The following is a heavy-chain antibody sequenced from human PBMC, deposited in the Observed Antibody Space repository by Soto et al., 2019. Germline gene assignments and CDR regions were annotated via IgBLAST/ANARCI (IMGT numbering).Heavy chain of an antibody. Sequence: ASVKVSCKASGYTFTSYDINLVRQATVQVLEYFVWINPNIFNTCYFQKFQGRFTITMYTSIITSYIELIILRSEDTSVYYCSRGIKYGDYSRWFDPWGQGTLVTVSS. D-gene: IGHD4-17*01. V-gene: IGHV1-8*01. CDR1: GYTFTSYD. CDR3: SRGIKYGDYSRWFDP. J-gene: IGHJ5*02. CDR2: INPNIFNT.